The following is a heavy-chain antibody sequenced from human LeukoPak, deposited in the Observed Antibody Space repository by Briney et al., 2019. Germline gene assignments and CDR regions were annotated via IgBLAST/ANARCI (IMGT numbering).Heavy chain of an antibody. CDR1: GESFSTYY. CDR2: ISHSGST. V-gene: IGHV4-34*01. J-gene: IGHJ5*02. D-gene: IGHD2/OR15-2a*01. CDR3: ARNIVKNWFDP. Sequence: SETLSLTCAVYGESFSTYYWNWIRQSPGKGLEWIAEISHSGSTYYNPSLKSRVTISVDTSKNQFSLKLSSVTAADTAVYYCARNIVKNWFDPWGQGTLVTVSS.